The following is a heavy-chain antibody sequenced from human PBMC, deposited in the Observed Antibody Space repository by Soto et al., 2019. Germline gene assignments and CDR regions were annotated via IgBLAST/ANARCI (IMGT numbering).Heavy chain of an antibody. CDR1: GGTFSTYA. CDR2: IIPMFGTA. CDR3: ASGIQLWLRRINNGYSG. J-gene: IGHJ4*02. V-gene: IGHV1-69*12. Sequence: QVQLVQSGAEVKKPESSVKVSCKAPGGTFSTYAISWVRQAPGQGLEWMGGIIPMFGTANYAQRFQDRVTITADESTTTVYVELRSLRSEDTAVYFCASGIQLWLRRINNGYSGWGQGTLVTVSS. D-gene: IGHD5-18*01.